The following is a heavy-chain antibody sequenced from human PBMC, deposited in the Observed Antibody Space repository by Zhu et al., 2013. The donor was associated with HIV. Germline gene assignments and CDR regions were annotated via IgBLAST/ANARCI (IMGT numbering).Heavy chain of an antibody. CDR1: GYTFTNYD. CDR3: ARAQYRSLARSIVAPGY. Sequence: QVQLVQSGAEVKKPGASVKVSCKSSGYTFTNYDINWVRQATGQGLEWMGWMNPNSGNTGYARKFQGRVTMTRNTSISMAYMELSGLRSEDTAVYYCARAQYRSLARSIVAPGYWGQGTLVTVSS. CDR2: MNPNSGNT. V-gene: IGHV1-8*01. J-gene: IGHJ4*02. D-gene: IGHD6-6*01.